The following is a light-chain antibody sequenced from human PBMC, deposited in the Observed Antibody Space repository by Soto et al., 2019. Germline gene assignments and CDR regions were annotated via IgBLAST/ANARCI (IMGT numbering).Light chain of an antibody. CDR2: DTF. CDR3: QQRANWPPKVT. CDR1: QSVRSN. V-gene: IGKV3-11*01. J-gene: IGKJ4*01. Sequence: EIVMTQSPATLSVSPGERATLSCRASQSVRSNLAWYQQKPGQAPRLLIYDTFNRATGIPPRFSGSGSGTDFTLTISSLEPEDLGVYYCQQRANWPPKVTFGGGTKVDIK.